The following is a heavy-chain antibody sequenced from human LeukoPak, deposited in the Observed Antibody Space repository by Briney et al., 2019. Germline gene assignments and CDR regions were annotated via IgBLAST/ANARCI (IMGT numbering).Heavy chain of an antibody. Sequence: SETLSLTCAVYGVSFSGYYWSWIRQPPGKGLEWIGEINHSGSTNYNPSLKSRVTISVDTSKNQFSLKLSSVTAADTAVYYCARVYYDSSGYPKKLKNYFDYWGQGTLVTVSS. J-gene: IGHJ4*02. CDR1: GVSFSGYY. D-gene: IGHD3-22*01. CDR2: INHSGST. V-gene: IGHV4-34*01. CDR3: ARVYYDSSGYPKKLKNYFDY.